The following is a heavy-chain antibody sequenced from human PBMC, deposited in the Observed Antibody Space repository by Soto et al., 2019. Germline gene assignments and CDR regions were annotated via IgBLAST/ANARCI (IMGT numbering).Heavy chain of an antibody. CDR1: GFTFSDHY. V-gene: IGHV3-72*01. Sequence: EVQLVESGGGLVQPGGSLRLSCAASGFTFSDHYMDWVRQAPGKGLEWVGRTRNKANSYTTEYAASVKGRFTISSDDSKNSLYLQMNSLKTEDTAVYYCARGGYYYDSSGYYWGYWGQGTLVTVSS. J-gene: IGHJ4*02. CDR3: ARGGYYYDSSGYYWGY. D-gene: IGHD3-22*01. CDR2: TRNKANSYTT.